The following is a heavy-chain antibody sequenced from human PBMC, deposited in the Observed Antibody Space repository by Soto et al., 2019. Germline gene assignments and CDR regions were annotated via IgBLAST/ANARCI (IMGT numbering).Heavy chain of an antibody. J-gene: IGHJ4*02. D-gene: IGHD2-21*01. CDR3: AKDAVYNDGLWLMDH. CDR1: GLPHSRFA. CDR2: IYGSGGGI. V-gene: IGHV3-23*01. Sequence: EVQLLESGGGLVQPGGSLRLSCTASGLPHSRFAMMWVRKAPGKGLECVSGIYGSGGGIEYADSVKGRFTISRDNSKNTVYLQMTDLRADDTALYYCAKDAVYNDGLWLMDHWGQGTQVTVSS.